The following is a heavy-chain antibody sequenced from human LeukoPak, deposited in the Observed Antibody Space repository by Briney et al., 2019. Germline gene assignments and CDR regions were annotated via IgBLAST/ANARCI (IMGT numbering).Heavy chain of an antibody. J-gene: IGHJ5*02. Sequence: KPSETLSLTCTVSGGSISSYYWSWIRQPPGKGLEWIGYIYYSGSTNYNPSLKSRVTISVDTSKNQFSLNLSSVTAADTAVYYCARETKELLSRWFDPWGQGTLVTVSS. CDR3: ARETKELLSRWFDP. CDR2: IYYSGST. CDR1: GGSISSYY. V-gene: IGHV4-59*01. D-gene: IGHD1-26*01.